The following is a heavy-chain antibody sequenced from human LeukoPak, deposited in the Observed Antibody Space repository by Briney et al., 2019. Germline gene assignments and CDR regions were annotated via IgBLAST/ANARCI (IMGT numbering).Heavy chain of an antibody. D-gene: IGHD2-15*01. CDR2: MSSSGSTI. CDR3: ARVAEVAAYFDY. CDR1: GFTFSSYE. Sequence: GGSLRLSCAASGFTFSSYEMNWVRQAPGKGLEWVSYMSSSGSTIYYADSVKGRFTISRDNAKNSLYLQMNSLRAEDTAVYYCARVAEVAAYFDYWGQGTLVTVSS. V-gene: IGHV3-48*03. J-gene: IGHJ4*02.